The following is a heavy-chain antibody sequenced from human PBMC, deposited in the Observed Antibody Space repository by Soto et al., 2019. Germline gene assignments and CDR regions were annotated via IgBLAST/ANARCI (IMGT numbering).Heavy chain of an antibody. CDR2: IYHIGSP. D-gene: IGHD3-22*01. V-gene: IGHV4-31*03. Sequence: TLSLTCTVSGRPVSIGGYYWTWICQHPGRGLEWIGYIYHIGSPYYNPSLENRVTISLDTSKNQFSLNLTSVTAADTAIYYCVRDRALDSSGHWFDTWGQGTLVTVSS. CDR3: VRDRALDSSGHWFDT. J-gene: IGHJ5*02. CDR1: GRPVSIGGYY.